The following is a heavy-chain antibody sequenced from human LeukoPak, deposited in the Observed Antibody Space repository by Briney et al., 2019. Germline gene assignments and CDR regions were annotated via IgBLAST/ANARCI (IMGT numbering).Heavy chain of an antibody. CDR1: GFTFSSYW. D-gene: IGHD1/OR15-1a*01. CDR3: SREKYNWNNRGYYYYYMDV. Sequence: GGSLRLSCAASGFTFSSYWMSWVRQAPGKGLEWVANIKQDGSEKYYVDSVKGRFTISRDNAKNSLYLQMNSLRAEDTAVYYCSREKYNWNNRGYYYYYMDVWGKGTTVTVSS. J-gene: IGHJ6*03. CDR2: IKQDGSEK. V-gene: IGHV3-7*01.